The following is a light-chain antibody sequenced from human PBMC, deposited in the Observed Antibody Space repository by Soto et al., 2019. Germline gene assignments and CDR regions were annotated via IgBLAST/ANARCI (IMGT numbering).Light chain of an antibody. V-gene: IGKV1-39*01. CDR2: AAS. CDR3: QQTYTTPRYT. J-gene: IGKJ2*01. CDR1: QPISGY. Sequence: DVQMTQSPFFLSASVGDRIAITCRASQPISGYLNWYQHKPGKAPKLLIRAASILQPGVTSRFSGRCSGTDVTNTISSLVPDDCATYFYQQTYTTPRYTFGQGTHLEI.